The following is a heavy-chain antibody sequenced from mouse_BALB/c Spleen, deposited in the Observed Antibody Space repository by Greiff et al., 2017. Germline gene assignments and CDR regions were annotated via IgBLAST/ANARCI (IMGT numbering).Heavy chain of an antibody. D-gene: IGHD1-1*01. CDR3: ARKDYYGSSYVAY. CDR1: GFTFSSYA. V-gene: IGHV5-6-5*01. Sequence: DVHLVESGEGLVKPGGSLKLSCAASGFTFSSYAMSWVRQTPEKRLEWVASISSGGSTYYPDSVKGRFTISRDNARNILYLQMSSLRSEDTAMYYCARKDYYGSSYVAYWGQGTLVTVSA. J-gene: IGHJ3*01. CDR2: ISSGGST.